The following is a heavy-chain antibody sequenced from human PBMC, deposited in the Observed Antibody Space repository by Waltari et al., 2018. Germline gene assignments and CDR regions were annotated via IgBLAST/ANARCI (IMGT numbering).Heavy chain of an antibody. D-gene: IGHD2-15*01. Sequence: VRLDQWGTELVAPWETLSLTCAVSAGSFSAFFGSWVRQAPGKGLEWIGEINHGVKTDYNPSLKSRLFMSVDPSKNQFSLMLSSVTAADTAVYYCVRSHCIGDSCFRYFDSWGQGTLVTVSS. CDR2: INHGVKT. CDR3: VRSHCIGDSCFRYFDS. CDR1: AGSFSAFF. V-gene: IGHV4-34*01. J-gene: IGHJ4*02.